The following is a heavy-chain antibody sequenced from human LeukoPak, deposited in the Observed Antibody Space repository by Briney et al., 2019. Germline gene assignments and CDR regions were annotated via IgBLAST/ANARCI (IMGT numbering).Heavy chain of an antibody. CDR1: GGSISSGGYS. D-gene: IGHD4-23*01. CDR3: ARGLATVVRSGYYFDY. V-gene: IGHV4-30-2*01. CDR2: IYHSGST. Sequence: PSETLSLTCAVSGGSISSGGYSWSWIRQPPGKGLEWIGYIYHSGSTNYNPSLKSRVTISVDTSKNQFSLKLSSVTAADTAVYYCARGLATVVRSGYYFDYWGQGTLVTVSS. J-gene: IGHJ4*02.